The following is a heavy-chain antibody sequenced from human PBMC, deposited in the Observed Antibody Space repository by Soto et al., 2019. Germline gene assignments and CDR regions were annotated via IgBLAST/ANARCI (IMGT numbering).Heavy chain of an antibody. V-gene: IGHV4-39*01. Sequence: SETLSLTCTVPGGSISSSSYYWGWIRQPPGKGLEWIGSIYYSGSTYYNPSLKSRVTISIDTSNNQFSLKLSSVTAADTAVYYCARTYGDYVGGWFDPWGQGTLVTVSS. CDR1: GGSISSSSYY. D-gene: IGHD4-17*01. J-gene: IGHJ5*02. CDR3: ARTYGDYVGGWFDP. CDR2: IYYSGST.